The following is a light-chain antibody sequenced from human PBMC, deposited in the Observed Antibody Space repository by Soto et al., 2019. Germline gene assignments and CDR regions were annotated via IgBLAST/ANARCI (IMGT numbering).Light chain of an antibody. Sequence: QSVLTQPPSVSGAPGQRVTISCTGSSSNIGAGYGVHWYQQLPGTAPKLLIFDNSNRPSGVPDRFSGSRSGTSASLAITGLQADDEADYYCQSYHSSLNEYVFGTGTKLTVL. CDR1: SSNIGAGYG. CDR2: DNS. J-gene: IGLJ1*01. CDR3: QSYHSSLNEYV. V-gene: IGLV1-40*01.